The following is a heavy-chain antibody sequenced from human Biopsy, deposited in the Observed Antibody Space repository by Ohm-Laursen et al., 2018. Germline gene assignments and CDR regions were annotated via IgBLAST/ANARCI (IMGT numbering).Heavy chain of an antibody. CDR3: ARDRGYYSDRTVPGYFDL. J-gene: IGHJ2*01. D-gene: IGHD3-22*01. V-gene: IGHV4-59*01. Sequence: SETLSLTCPVSGDSISSYYWSWIRQPPGKGLQWIGYVYYTGSTDYNPSLQGRVTISVDTSKNHFSLGLRSVTPADTAIYYCARDRGYYSDRTVPGYFDLWGRGTLVTVSS. CDR2: VYYTGST. CDR1: GDSISSYY.